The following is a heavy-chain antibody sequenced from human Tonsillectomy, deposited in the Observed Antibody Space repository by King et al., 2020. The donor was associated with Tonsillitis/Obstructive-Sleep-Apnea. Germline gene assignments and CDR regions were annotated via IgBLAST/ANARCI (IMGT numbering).Heavy chain of an antibody. CDR1: GFTFSNYW. CDR3: ARDRRAGDY. Sequence: VQLVESGGGLVQPGGSLRLSCAASGFTFSNYWMNWVRQAPGKGLERVANIKHDGSEKYYVDSVKGRFTISRDNAKKSLYLQMNSLRAEDTAVYYCARDRRAGDYWGQGTLVTVSS. V-gene: IGHV3-7*04. J-gene: IGHJ4*02. CDR2: IKHDGSEK.